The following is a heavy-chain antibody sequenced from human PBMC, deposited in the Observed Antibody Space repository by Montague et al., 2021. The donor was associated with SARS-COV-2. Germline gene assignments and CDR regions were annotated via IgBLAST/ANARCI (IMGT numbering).Heavy chain of an antibody. Sequence: SLRLSCAASGFNFGVYEMNWVRQTPGKGLEWVSYINGGSSVMYYADSVMGRFTISRDNAESSLYLQTNSLKAEDTAVYYCAPAVPVADDSWGQGTLVTVSS. D-gene: IGHD2-2*01. CDR2: INGGSSVM. CDR3: APAVPVADDS. J-gene: IGHJ5*02. V-gene: IGHV3-48*03. CDR1: GFNFGVYE.